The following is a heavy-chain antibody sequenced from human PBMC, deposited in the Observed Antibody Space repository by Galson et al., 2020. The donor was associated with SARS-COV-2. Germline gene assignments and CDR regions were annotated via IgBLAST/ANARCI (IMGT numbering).Heavy chain of an antibody. CDR3: ARGRPSYEPFYYYYMDV. J-gene: IGHJ6*03. V-gene: IGHV3-33*07. CDR1: GFSFSTYG. CDR2: IWYDGNNK. D-gene: IGHD3-22*01. Sequence: GGSLRLSCGASGFSFSTYGMYWVRQAPGKGLEWVAVIWYDGNNKYYGDSVKGRFSISRDNSKNTLYLQMNSLRVEDTAVYYCARGRPSYEPFYYYYMDVWGEGTTVTVSS.